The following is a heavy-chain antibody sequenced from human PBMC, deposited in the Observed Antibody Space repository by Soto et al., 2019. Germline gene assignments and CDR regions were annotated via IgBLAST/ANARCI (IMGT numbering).Heavy chain of an antibody. CDR1: GYTFTSYA. J-gene: IGHJ5*02. CDR3: ARDHAAAGPWWFDP. D-gene: IGHD6-13*01. CDR2: INAGNGNT. Sequence: EASVKVSCKASGYTFTSYAMHWVRQAPGQRLEWMGWINAGNGNTKYSQKFQGRVTITRDTSASTAYMELSSLRSEDTAVYYCARDHAAAGPWWFDPWGQGTLVTVSS. V-gene: IGHV1-3*01.